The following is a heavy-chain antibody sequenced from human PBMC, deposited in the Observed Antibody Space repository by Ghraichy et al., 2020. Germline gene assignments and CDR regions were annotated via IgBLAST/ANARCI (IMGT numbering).Heavy chain of an antibody. CDR1: GFTFSSYG. D-gene: IGHD1-26*01. CDR3: AKDPRSYGRLDY. V-gene: IGHV3-30*18. J-gene: IGHJ4*02. Sequence: GGSLRLSCAASGFTFSSYGMNWVRQAPGKGLEWVSVISYDGSNKYYADSVKGRFTISRDNSKNTLYLQMNSLRAEDTAVYYCAKDPRSYGRLDYWGQGTLVTVSS. CDR2: ISYDGSNK.